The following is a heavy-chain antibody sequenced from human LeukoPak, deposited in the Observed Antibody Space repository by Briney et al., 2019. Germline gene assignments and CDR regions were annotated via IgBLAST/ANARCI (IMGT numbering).Heavy chain of an antibody. CDR2: ISSSSSTI. D-gene: IGHD3-22*01. V-gene: IGHV3-48*01. CDR3: ARARSGYYVDS. Sequence: GGSLRLSCAASGFTFSNYGIMWVRQAPGQGLEWLSYISSSSSTIYYADSVKGRFAISRDNARNSLYLQVNSLRAEDTAVYYCARARSGYYVDSWGQGTLVTASS. J-gene: IGHJ5*01. CDR1: GFTFSNYG.